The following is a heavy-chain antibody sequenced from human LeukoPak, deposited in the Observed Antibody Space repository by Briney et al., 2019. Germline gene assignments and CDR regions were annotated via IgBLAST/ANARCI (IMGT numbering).Heavy chain of an antibody. J-gene: IGHJ4*02. CDR2: ISYDGSNK. Sequence: PGRSLRLSCAASGFIFSTHSMFWVRQAPGKGLEWVAVISYDGSNKNYADSVKGRFPISRDNSKNTLYLQMDSLRTDDPAMYYCARAPWGVGATSPYWRRGTLVTVSS. V-gene: IGHV3-30-3*01. D-gene: IGHD1-26*01. CDR1: GFIFSTHS. CDR3: ARAPWGVGATSPY.